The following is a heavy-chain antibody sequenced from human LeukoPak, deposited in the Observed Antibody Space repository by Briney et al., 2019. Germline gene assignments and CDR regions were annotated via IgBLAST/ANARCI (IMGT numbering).Heavy chain of an antibody. CDR3: ARAGIVATVIGV. CDR1: GYSFTAQY. D-gene: IGHD5-12*01. J-gene: IGHJ4*02. CDR2: IDPNSGGT. V-gene: IGHV1-2*02. Sequence: GASVKVSCKASGYSFTAQYMHWVRQAPGQGLEWMGGIDPNSGGTNYAQRFQGRATMTRDTSISTAYTEQRRLRSDDTAVYYCARAGIVATVIGVWGQGTLVTVSS.